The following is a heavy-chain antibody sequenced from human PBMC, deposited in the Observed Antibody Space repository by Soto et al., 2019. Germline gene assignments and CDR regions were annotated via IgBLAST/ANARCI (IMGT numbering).Heavy chain of an antibody. Sequence: QVQLVQSGGEVKKPGASVKVSCKASDNTFTSYGFSWVRQAPGQGLEWMGWISACNGKTDFAQKFQGRVTMTTDTSTSTVYMELRSLRSDDTAVYYCARDHHGGEVLTGYYYNHYYGMDVWGQGTTVTVSS. V-gene: IGHV1-18*01. CDR3: ARDHHGGEVLTGYYYNHYYGMDV. J-gene: IGHJ6*02. CDR1: DNTFTSYG. D-gene: IGHD3-9*01. CDR2: ISACNGKT.